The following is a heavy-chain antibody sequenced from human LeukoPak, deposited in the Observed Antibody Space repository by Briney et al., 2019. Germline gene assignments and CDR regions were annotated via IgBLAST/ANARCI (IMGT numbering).Heavy chain of an antibody. CDR3: AKKHTGWTYYFDY. D-gene: IGHD6-19*01. J-gene: IGHJ4*02. Sequence: GGSLRLSCAASGFTFSSYAMSWVRQAPGKGLEWVSAISGSGGSTYYADSVKGRFTISRDNSKNTLYLQMKSLRAEDTAVYYCAKKHTGWTYYFDYWGQGTLVTVSS. CDR1: GFTFSSYA. CDR2: ISGSGGST. V-gene: IGHV3-23*01.